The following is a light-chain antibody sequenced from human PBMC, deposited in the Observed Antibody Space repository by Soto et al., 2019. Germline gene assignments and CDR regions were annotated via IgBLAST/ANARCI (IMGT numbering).Light chain of an antibody. Sequence: DIPMTLSPAPLSASXGNIVTITCRASQSISSYLNWYQQKPGKAPKLLIYAASSVQSGVPSRFSGSGSGTDFTLTISSLQPEDFASYYCQQSETPPTFGQGTRLEI. V-gene: IGKV1-39*01. J-gene: IGKJ5*01. CDR1: QSISSY. CDR2: AAS. CDR3: QQSETPPT.